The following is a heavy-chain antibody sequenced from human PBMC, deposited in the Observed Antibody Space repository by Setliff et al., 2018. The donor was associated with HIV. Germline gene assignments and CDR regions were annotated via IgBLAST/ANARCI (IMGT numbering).Heavy chain of an antibody. D-gene: IGHD3-10*01. Sequence: PSETLSLTCTVSGDSISNYYWSWIRQPAEKGLEWIGRIYSSGRTNYNPSLKSRLTMTIDTSTNQFSLKLTSVTAADTAVYFCARDRHSSGLGSYGPWGPGILVTVSS. V-gene: IGHV4-4*07. CDR3: ARDRHSSGLGSYGP. CDR1: GDSISNYY. J-gene: IGHJ5*02. CDR2: IYSSGRT.